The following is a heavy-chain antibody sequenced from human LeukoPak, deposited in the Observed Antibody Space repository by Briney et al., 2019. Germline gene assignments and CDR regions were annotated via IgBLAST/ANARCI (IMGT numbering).Heavy chain of an antibody. J-gene: IGHJ5*02. CDR2: IYPGDSDT. Sequence: GESLKISCKGSGYSFTSYWIGWVRQMPGKGLEWMGIIYPGDSDTRYSPSFQGQVTISADKSISTAYIQWSSLKASDTAMYYCARHTKFSSGSSWFDPWGQGTLVTVSS. CDR3: ARHTKFSSGSSWFDP. V-gene: IGHV5-51*01. D-gene: IGHD6-19*01. CDR1: GYSFTSYW.